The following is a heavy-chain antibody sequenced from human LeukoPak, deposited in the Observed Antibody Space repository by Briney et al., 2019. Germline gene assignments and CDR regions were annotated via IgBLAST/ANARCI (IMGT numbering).Heavy chain of an antibody. CDR2: IYYSGST. CDR3: ARFMPATAYCFDH. Sequence: SETLSLTCTVSGGSVSSTNYYWGWIRQPPGKGLEWIGSIYYSGSTYYNPSLKSRVTMSVDTSTKQFSLNLNSVTAADTAVYYCARFMPATAYCFDHWGQGTLVTVSS. J-gene: IGHJ4*02. CDR1: GGSVSSTNYY. D-gene: IGHD2-21*02. V-gene: IGHV4-39*01.